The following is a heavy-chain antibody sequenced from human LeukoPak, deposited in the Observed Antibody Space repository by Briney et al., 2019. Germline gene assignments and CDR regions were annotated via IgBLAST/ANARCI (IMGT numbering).Heavy chain of an antibody. D-gene: IGHD3-22*01. CDR3: AQGLQDYYDSRGYYYVTH. J-gene: IGHJ4*02. V-gene: IGHV3-23*01. Sequence: GGSLRLSCAASGLTFSSYAMSWVRQAPGKGLEWVSGISGSGGKTYYADSVKGRFTISRDNSKSTLYLQMNSLRAEDTAVYYCAQGLQDYYDSRGYYYVTHWGQGTLVTVSS. CDR1: GLTFSSYA. CDR2: ISGSGGKT.